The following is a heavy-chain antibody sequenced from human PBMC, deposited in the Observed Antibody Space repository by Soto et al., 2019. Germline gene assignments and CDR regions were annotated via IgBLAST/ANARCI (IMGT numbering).Heavy chain of an antibody. Sequence: GGSLRLSCAASGFTFSNAWMSWVRQAPGKGLEWVGRIKSKTDGGTTDYAAPVKGRFTISRDDSKNTLYLQMNSLKTEDTAVYYCTTTYYDFWSGYLVPSSWGQGTLVTAPQ. CDR1: GFTFSNAW. CDR2: IKSKTDGGTT. D-gene: IGHD3-3*01. J-gene: IGHJ4*02. CDR3: TTTYYDFWSGYLVPSS. V-gene: IGHV3-15*01.